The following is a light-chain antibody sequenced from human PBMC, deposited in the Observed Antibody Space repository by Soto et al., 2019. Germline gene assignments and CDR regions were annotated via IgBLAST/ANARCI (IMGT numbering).Light chain of an antibody. CDR3: QQLNSYPYT. CDR2: AAS. CDR1: QGINNY. J-gene: IGKJ2*01. V-gene: IGKV1-9*01. Sequence: DIQLTQSPSFLSASVGDRVTITCRASQGINNYLAWYQQIPGKAPKLLIYAASTLQRGAPSRFSGSGSGTDFTLPISSLQPEDFATYYCQQLNSYPYTFGQGTKLEIK.